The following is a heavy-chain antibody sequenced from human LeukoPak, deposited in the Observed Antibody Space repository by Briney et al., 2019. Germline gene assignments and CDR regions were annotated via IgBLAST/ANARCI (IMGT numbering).Heavy chain of an antibody. Sequence: SVKVSCKASGGTFSSYAISWVRQAPGQGLEWMGGIIPTFGTANYAQKFQGRVTITADESTSTAYVELSSLRSEDTAVYYCARGVGDTAMVTYWGQGTLVTVSS. CDR3: ARGVGDTAMVTY. V-gene: IGHV1-69*01. D-gene: IGHD5-18*01. CDR2: IIPTFGTA. CDR1: GGTFSSYA. J-gene: IGHJ4*02.